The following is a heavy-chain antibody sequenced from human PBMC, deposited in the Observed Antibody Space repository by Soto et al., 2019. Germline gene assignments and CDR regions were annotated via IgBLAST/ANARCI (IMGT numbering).Heavy chain of an antibody. CDR1: GYTLTELS. Sequence: PSVKVSCKVSGYTLTELSMHWVRHAPGKGLEWMGGSDPEDGETIYAQKFQGRVTMTEDTSTDTAYMELSSLRSEDTAVYYCATDVDLLADAFDIWGQGTMVTVSS. J-gene: IGHJ3*02. D-gene: IGHD5-12*01. V-gene: IGHV1-24*01. CDR2: SDPEDGET. CDR3: ATDVDLLADAFDI.